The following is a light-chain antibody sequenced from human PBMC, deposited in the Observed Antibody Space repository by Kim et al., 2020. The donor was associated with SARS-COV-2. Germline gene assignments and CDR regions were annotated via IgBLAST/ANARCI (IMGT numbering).Light chain of an antibody. CDR1: SSNIGSNT. CDR3: AAWDDSLNGWV. V-gene: IGLV1-44*01. CDR2: SNS. Sequence: GQGVTSSCAGSSSNIGSNTVSWYQQLPGTAPKLLIYSNSQRPSGVPDRFSGSKSGTSASLAISGLQSEDETDYYCAAWDDSLNGWVFGGGTQLTVL. J-gene: IGLJ3*02.